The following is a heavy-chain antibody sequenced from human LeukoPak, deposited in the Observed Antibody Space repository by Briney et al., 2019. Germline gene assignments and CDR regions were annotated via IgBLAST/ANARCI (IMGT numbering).Heavy chain of an antibody. V-gene: IGHV3-23*01. CDR2: STESGVRT. CDR1: GFTFSSYA. Sequence: GGSLTLSCAASGFTFSSYAMSWVRQAPGKGLEGLTDSTESGVRTYYADSVKGRFTISRDNSKNTLYLQMNSLRAEDTAVYYCARDLTGTLFDYWGQGTLVTVSS. D-gene: IGHD1-20*01. CDR3: ARDLTGTLFDY. J-gene: IGHJ4*02.